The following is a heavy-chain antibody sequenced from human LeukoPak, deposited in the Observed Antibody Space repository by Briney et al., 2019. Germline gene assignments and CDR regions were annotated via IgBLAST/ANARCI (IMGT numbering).Heavy chain of an antibody. J-gene: IGHJ3*02. Sequence: SETLSLTCTVSGGSISSYYWSWIRQPAGKGLEWIGRIYTSGSTNYNPSLKSRVTMSVDTSKNQFSLKLSSVTAADTAVYYCASLSGYYWSGAFDIWGQGTMVTVSS. V-gene: IGHV4-4*07. CDR2: IYTSGST. CDR1: GGSISSYY. D-gene: IGHD3-22*01. CDR3: ASLSGYYWSGAFDI.